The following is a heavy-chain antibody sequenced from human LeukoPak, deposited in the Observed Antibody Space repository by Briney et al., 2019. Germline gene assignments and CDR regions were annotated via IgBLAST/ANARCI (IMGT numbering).Heavy chain of an antibody. CDR1: GGSISSGGYS. V-gene: IGHV4-30-2*05. D-gene: IGHD3-22*01. Sequence: KTSQTLSLTCAVSGGSISSGGYSWSWIRQPPGKGLEWIGYIYHSGSTYYNPSLKSRVTISVDTSKDQFSLKLSSVTAADTAVYYCARAKDYYDSSGYYFDPWGQGTLVTVSS. J-gene: IGHJ5*02. CDR2: IYHSGST. CDR3: ARAKDYYDSSGYYFDP.